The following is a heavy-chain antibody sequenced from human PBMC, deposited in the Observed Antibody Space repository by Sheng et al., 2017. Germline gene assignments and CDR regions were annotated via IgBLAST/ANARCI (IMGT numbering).Heavy chain of an antibody. V-gene: IGHV1-18*01. D-gene: IGHD6-6*01. CDR2: ISTYNGDT. CDR1: GGTFSTYA. Sequence: QVQLVQSGAEVKKPGSSVKVSCKASGGTFSTYAITWVRQAPGQGLEWMGWISTYNGDTKFAQKFQGRVTMTTDTSTRTVYMELRGLRSDDTAVYYCARGVDSRSPDRYYYYMDVWGQGTTVTVSS. J-gene: IGHJ6*03. CDR3: ARGVDSRSPDRYYYYMDV.